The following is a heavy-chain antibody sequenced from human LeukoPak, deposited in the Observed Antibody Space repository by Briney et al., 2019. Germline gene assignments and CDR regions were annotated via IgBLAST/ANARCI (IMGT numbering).Heavy chain of an antibody. J-gene: IGHJ5*02. Sequence: GSLRLSCAASGFTFSSYAMSWVRQAPGKGLEWVSAISGSGGSTYYADSVKGQFTISRDNSKNTLYLQMNSLRAEDTAVYYCAKTPGGSYFSGWFDPWGQGTLVTVSS. V-gene: IGHV3-23*01. CDR2: ISGSGGST. D-gene: IGHD1-26*01. CDR3: AKTPGGSYFSGWFDP. CDR1: GFTFSSYA.